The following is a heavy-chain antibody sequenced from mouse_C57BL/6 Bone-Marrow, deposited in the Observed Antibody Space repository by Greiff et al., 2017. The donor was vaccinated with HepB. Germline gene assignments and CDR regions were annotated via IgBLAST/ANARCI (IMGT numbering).Heavy chain of an antibody. J-gene: IGHJ3*01. Sequence: QVQLQQSGAELVRPGASVKLSCKASGYTFTDYYINWVKQRPGQGLEWIARIYPGSGNTYYNEKFKGKATLTAEKSSSTAYMQLSSLTSEDSAVYFCARGGDSSGYPAWFAYWGQGTLVTVSA. V-gene: IGHV1-76*01. D-gene: IGHD3-2*02. CDR1: GYTFTDYY. CDR2: IYPGSGNT. CDR3: ARGGDSSGYPAWFAY.